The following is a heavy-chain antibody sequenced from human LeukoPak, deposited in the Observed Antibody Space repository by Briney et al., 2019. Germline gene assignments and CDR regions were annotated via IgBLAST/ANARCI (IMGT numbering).Heavy chain of an antibody. J-gene: IGHJ4*02. V-gene: IGHV3-20*04. CDR1: GFTFDDYG. D-gene: IGHD6-6*01. CDR2: INWNGGST. Sequence: GGSLRLSCAASGFTFDDYGMSWVRHAPGKGLEWVSGINWNGGSTGYADSVKGRFTISRDNAKNSLYLQMNSLRAEDTALYYCATTTDYISSSGDYWGQGTLVTVSS. CDR3: ATTTDYISSSGDY.